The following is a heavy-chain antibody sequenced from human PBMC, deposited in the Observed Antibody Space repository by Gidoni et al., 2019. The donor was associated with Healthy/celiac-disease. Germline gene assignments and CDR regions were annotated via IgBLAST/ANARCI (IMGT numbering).Heavy chain of an antibody. CDR3: ARGRYYDILTGYSRRTLGPYFDY. Sequence: QVQLQQWGAGLLKPSETLSLTCAVYGGSFSGYYWSWIRQPPGKGLEWIGEINHSGSTNYNPSLKSRVTISVDTSKNQFSLKLSSVTAADTAVYYCARGRYYDILTGYSRRTLGPYFDYWGQGTLVTVSS. J-gene: IGHJ4*02. V-gene: IGHV4-34*01. D-gene: IGHD3-9*01. CDR1: GGSFSGYY. CDR2: INHSGST.